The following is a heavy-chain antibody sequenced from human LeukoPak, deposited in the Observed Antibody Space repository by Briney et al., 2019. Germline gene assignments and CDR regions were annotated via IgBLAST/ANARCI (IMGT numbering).Heavy chain of an antibody. J-gene: IGHJ3*02. D-gene: IGHD3-9*01. Sequence: PGGSLRLSCTASGFTFSNYAMHWVRQAPGKGLEYVSAISSGGGSTYYANSMKGRFTISRDNSKNTLYLQMGSLRAEDMAVYYCARGVPYYDILTGGSFDIWGQGTMVTVSS. V-gene: IGHV3-64*01. CDR3: ARGVPYYDILTGGSFDI. CDR2: ISSGGGST. CDR1: GFTFSNYA.